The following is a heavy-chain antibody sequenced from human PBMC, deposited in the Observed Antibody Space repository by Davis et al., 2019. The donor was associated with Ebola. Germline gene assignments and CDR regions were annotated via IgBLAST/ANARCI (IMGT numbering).Heavy chain of an antibody. V-gene: IGHV3-23*01. CDR2: ISGSGGST. D-gene: IGHD2-15*01. CDR3: ARLHAADY. CDR1: GFTFSSYA. Sequence: GESLKISCAASGFTFSSYAMSWVRQAPGKGLEWVSAISGSGGSTYYADSVKGRFTISRDNSKNTLYLQMNSLRAEDTAVYYCARLHAADYWGQGTLVTVSS. J-gene: IGHJ4*02.